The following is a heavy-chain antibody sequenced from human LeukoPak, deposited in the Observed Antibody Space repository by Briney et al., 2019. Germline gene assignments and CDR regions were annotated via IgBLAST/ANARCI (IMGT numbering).Heavy chain of an antibody. CDR2: IYYSGST. D-gene: IGHD6-19*01. V-gene: IGHV4-59*01. Sequence: SPSETLSLTCTVSGGSISSYYWSWIRQPLGKGLEWIGYIYYSGSTNYNPSLKSRVTISVDTSKNQFSLKLSSVTAADTAVYYCAREGRGSGWALDYWGQGTLVTVSS. J-gene: IGHJ4*02. CDR3: AREGRGSGWALDY. CDR1: GGSISSYY.